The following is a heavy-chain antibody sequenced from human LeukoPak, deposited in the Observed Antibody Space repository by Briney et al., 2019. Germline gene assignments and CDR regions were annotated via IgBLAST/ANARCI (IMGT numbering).Heavy chain of an antibody. D-gene: IGHD2-2*02. V-gene: IGHV4-39*01. Sequence: SETLSLTCTVSGASIYTSSTYWGWIRQPPGKGLEWIASIYYTGSTYYSPSLKSRATISVDTSKNQFSLELNSVTAADTAVYYCTTSRTNDCSSPSCYTDYWGQGTLVTVSS. CDR1: GASIYTSSTY. CDR3: TTSRTNDCSSPSCYTDY. J-gene: IGHJ4*02. CDR2: IYYTGST.